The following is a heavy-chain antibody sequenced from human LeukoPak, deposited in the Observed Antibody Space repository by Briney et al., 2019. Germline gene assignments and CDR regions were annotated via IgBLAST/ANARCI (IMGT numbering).Heavy chain of an antibody. D-gene: IGHD2-21*02. CDR2: ISAYNGNT. CDR3: ARVMGGAAAVVTALSWDY. Sequence: ASVNVSCKASGYTFTSNGISWERQAPGQGLERMGWISAYNGNTNYAQKLQGRVTMTTDTSTRKAYMELRSLRYDDTAVYYCARVMGGAAAVVTALSWDYGGRGTLVSVSS. V-gene: IGHV1-18*01. CDR1: GYTFTSNG. J-gene: IGHJ4*02.